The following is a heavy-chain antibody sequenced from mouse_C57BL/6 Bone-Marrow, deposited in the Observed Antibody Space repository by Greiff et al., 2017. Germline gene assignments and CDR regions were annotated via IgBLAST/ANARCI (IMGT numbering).Heavy chain of an antibody. CDR3: AATESRGYAMDY. Sequence: VQLQQSGPGLVQPSPSLSITCTVSGFSLTSYGVHWVRQSPGKGLEWLGVIWRGGSTDYNAAFMSRLSITKDNSKSQVFFKRNRLQADDTAIYYGAATESRGYAMDYWSQGTSVTVSS. J-gene: IGHJ4*01. CDR2: IWRGGST. CDR1: GFSLTSYG. V-gene: IGHV2-5*01. D-gene: IGHD4-1*02.